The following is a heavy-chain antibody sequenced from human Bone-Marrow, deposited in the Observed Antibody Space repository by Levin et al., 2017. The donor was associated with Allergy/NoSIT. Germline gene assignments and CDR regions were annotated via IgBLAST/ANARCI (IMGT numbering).Heavy chain of an antibody. CDR1: GFTFNNYA. Sequence: LSLTCAASGFTFNNYAMHWVRQAPGKGLEWVAFISYDGSNQYYADSVKGRFTISRDNSKNTLYLQMTSLRPEDTTVYYCARDPSPYCSSNSCYPHWFDPWGQGTLVTVSS. CDR2: ISYDGSNQ. CDR3: ARDPSPYCSSNSCYPHWFDP. J-gene: IGHJ5*02. D-gene: IGHD2-2*01. V-gene: IGHV3-30-3*01.